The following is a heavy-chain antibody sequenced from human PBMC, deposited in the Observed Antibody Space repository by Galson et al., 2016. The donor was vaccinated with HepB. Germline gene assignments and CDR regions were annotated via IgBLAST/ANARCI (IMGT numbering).Heavy chain of an antibody. J-gene: IGHJ4*02. V-gene: IGHV3-7*03. D-gene: IGHD2-2*01. CDR2: IKQDGSEK. Sequence: SLRLSCAASGFTFSSYSMTWVRQAPGKGLEWVANIKQDGSEKYYVDSVKGRFTISRDNAKNSLYLQMNSLRADDTAVYYCAKRVSSSKYFDYWGQGTLVTVSS. CDR3: AKRVSSSKYFDY. CDR1: GFTFSSYS.